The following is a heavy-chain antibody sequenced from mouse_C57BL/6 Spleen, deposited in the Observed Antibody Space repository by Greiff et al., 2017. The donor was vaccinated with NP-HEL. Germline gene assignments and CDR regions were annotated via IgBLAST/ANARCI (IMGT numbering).Heavy chain of an antibody. CDR1: GYTFTSYW. CDR3: ARSSNWGAWFAC. V-gene: IGHV1-69*01. Sequence: QVQLQQPGAELVMPGASVKLSCKASGYTFTSYWMHWVKQRPGQGLEWIGEIDPSDSYTNYNQKFKGKSTLTVDKSSSTAYMQLSSLTSEDSAVYYCARSSNWGAWFACWGKGTLVTVSA. J-gene: IGHJ3*01. D-gene: IGHD4-1*01. CDR2: IDPSDSYT.